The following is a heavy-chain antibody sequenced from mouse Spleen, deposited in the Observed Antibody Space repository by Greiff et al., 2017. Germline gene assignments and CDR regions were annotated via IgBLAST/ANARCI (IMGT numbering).Heavy chain of an antibody. J-gene: IGHJ2*01. V-gene: IGHV1-81*01. CDR1: GYTFTSYG. D-gene: IGHD2-1*01. CDR3: ARSPYGNYYYFDY. CDR2: IYPRSGNT. Sequence: VQLQQSGAELARPGASVKLSCKASGYTFTSYGISWVKQRTGQGLEWIGEIYPRSGNTYYNEKFKGKATLTADKSSSTAYMELRGLTSEDSAVYFCARSPYGNYYYFDYWGQGTTLTVSS.